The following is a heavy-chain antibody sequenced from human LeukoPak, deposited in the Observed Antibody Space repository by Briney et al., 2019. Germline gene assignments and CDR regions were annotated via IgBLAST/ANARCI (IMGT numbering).Heavy chain of an antibody. Sequence: SETLSITCTVSGGSISSSSYYWGWIRQPPGKGLEWIGSIYYSGSTYYNPSLKSRVTISVDTSKNQFSLKLSSVAAADTAVYYCARDKTYCSSTSCPIYYYYGMDVWGQGTTVTVSS. D-gene: IGHD2-2*01. V-gene: IGHV4-39*02. CDR2: IYYSGST. CDR1: GGSISSSSYY. J-gene: IGHJ6*02. CDR3: ARDKTYCSSTSCPIYYYYGMDV.